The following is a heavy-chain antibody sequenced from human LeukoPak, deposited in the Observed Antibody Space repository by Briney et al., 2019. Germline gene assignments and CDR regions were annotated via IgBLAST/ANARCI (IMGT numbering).Heavy chain of an antibody. V-gene: IGHV4-4*07. CDR3: ARVLPLGSSWPLLFDY. CDR1: GASISNFY. CDR2: IYTSGNT. J-gene: IGHJ4*02. D-gene: IGHD6-13*01. Sequence: SETLSLTCTVSGASISNFYWSWIRQPAGKGLEWIGRIYTSGNTNYNPSLKSRVTMSVDTSKNQFSLKLSSVTAADTAVYYCARVLPLGSSWPLLFDYWGQGTLVTVSS.